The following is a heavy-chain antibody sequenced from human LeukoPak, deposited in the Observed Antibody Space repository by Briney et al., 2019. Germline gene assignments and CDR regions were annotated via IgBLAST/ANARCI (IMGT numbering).Heavy chain of an antibody. CDR3: ARDAPEDYYYDSSGYSY. CDR1: GYTFTSYD. J-gene: IGHJ4*02. CDR2: INPSGGST. Sequence: ASLKVSCKASGYTFTSYDMHWVRQAPGQGLEWMGIINPSGGSTSYAQKVPGRVNLPMDMSTSTVYMELSRLRSEDTAVYYCARDAPEDYYYDSSGYSYWGQGTLVTVSS. D-gene: IGHD3-22*01. V-gene: IGHV1-46*01.